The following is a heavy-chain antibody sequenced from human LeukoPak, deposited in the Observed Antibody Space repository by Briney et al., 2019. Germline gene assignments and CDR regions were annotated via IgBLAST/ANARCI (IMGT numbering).Heavy chain of an antibody. CDR3: ARGRKQGFLRDHYYYMDV. CDR2: INPNSGGT. J-gene: IGHJ6*03. CDR1: GYTFTGYY. Sequence: ASVKVSCKASGYTFTGYYMHWVRQAPGQGLEWMGWINPNSGGTNYAQKFQGRVTMTRDTSISTAYMELSRLRSDDTAVYYCARGRKQGFLRDHYYYMDVWGKGTMVTISS. D-gene: IGHD2/OR15-2a*01. V-gene: IGHV1-2*02.